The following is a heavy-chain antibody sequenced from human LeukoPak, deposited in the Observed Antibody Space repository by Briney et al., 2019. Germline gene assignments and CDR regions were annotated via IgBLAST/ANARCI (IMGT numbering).Heavy chain of an antibody. Sequence: SETLSLTCAVSGGSMSSGSYCWSWIRQPPGKGLEWIGEINHSGSTNYNPSLKSRVTISVDTSKNQFSLKLSSVTAADTAVYYCAREGYSYVDKWGQGTLVTVSS. CDR2: INHSGST. D-gene: IGHD5-18*01. J-gene: IGHJ4*02. CDR3: AREGYSYVDK. V-gene: IGHV4-61*01. CDR1: GGSMSSGSYC.